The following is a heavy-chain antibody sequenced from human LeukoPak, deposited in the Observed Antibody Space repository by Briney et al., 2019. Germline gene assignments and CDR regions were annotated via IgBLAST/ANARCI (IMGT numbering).Heavy chain of an antibody. V-gene: IGHV3-23*01. CDR1: GFTFSSYA. J-gene: IGHJ5*02. Sequence: GSLRLSCAASGFTFSSYAMSWVRQAPGKGLEWVSAISGSGGSTYYADSVKGRFTISRHNSKNTLYLQMNSLRAEDTAVYYCAKTYDSSGWYWFDPWGQGTLVTVSS. D-gene: IGHD3-22*01. CDR2: ISGSGGST. CDR3: AKTYDSSGWYWFDP.